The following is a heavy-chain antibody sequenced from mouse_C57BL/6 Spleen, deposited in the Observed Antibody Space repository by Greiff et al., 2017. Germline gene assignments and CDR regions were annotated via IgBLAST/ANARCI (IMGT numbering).Heavy chain of an antibody. CDR2: INPSNGGT. Sequence: QVQLQQPGTELVKPGASVKLSCKASGYTFTSYWMHWVKQRPGQGLEWIGNINPSNGGTNYNEKFQSKATLTVDKSSSTAYMQLSSLTSEDSAVYYCARWLLRDYYAMDYWGQGTSVTVSS. J-gene: IGHJ4*01. CDR3: ARWLLRDYYAMDY. CDR1: GYTFTSYW. V-gene: IGHV1-53*01. D-gene: IGHD2-3*01.